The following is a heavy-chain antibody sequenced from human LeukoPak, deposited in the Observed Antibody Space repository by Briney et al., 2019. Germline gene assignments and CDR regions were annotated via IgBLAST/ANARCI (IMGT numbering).Heavy chain of an antibody. CDR2: ISGGGVDT. V-gene: IGHV3-23*01. CDR1: GLTFSSYA. CDR3: AHMFGDLPPPCDY. J-gene: IGHJ4*02. D-gene: IGHD3-10*02. Sequence: GVSVTLLCAASGLTFSSYAVSWPRQARGGGREWVSFISGGGVDTTYADSVKGRFTISRHDSENTLHLQMNSLRAEDTAVYYCAHMFGDLPPPCDYRGQGTLVTVSS.